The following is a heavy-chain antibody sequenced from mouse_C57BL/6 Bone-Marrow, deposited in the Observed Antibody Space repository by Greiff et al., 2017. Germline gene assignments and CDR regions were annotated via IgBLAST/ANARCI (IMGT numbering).Heavy chain of an antibody. Sequence: QVQLQQSGAELVMPGASVKLSCKASGYTFTSYWMHWVKQRPGQGLEWIGGIDPSDSYNNYNQKFKGKSTLTVDKSSSTAYMQLSSLTYEDSAVYYCARTRSRVTRGDYWGQGTTLTVSS. CDR1: GYTFTSYW. D-gene: IGHD2-2*01. CDR2: IDPSDSYN. CDR3: ARTRSRVTRGDY. J-gene: IGHJ2*01. V-gene: IGHV1-69*01.